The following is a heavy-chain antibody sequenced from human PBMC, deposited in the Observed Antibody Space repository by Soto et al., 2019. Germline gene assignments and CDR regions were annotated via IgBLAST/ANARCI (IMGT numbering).Heavy chain of an antibody. CDR1: GGTFSSYA. CDR2: IIPIFGTA. J-gene: IGHJ6*02. CDR3: AKTPENYYYGMDV. Sequence: QVQLVQSGAEVKKPGSSVKVSCKASGGTFSSYAISWVRQAPGQGLEWMGGIIPIFGTADYAQKFQGRVTITADESTSTAYVELSSLRSEDTSVYYCAKTPENYYYGMDVWGQGTTVTVSS. V-gene: IGHV1-69*12.